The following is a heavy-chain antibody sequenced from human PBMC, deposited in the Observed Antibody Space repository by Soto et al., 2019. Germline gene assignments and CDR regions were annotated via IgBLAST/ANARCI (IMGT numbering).Heavy chain of an antibody. CDR3: ASRSRYSSSGFYYYGMDV. CDR2: INQSGST. CDR1: GGSSSGYY. J-gene: IGHJ6*02. V-gene: IGHV4-34*01. Sequence: SETLSLTCAVYGGSSSGYYWSWIGQPPGKGLEWLGEINQSGSTNYNPPLKSGFTISVDTSKNQFSLKLSSVTAADTAVYYCASRSRYSSSGFYYYGMDVWGRGTTVTVSS. D-gene: IGHD6-13*01.